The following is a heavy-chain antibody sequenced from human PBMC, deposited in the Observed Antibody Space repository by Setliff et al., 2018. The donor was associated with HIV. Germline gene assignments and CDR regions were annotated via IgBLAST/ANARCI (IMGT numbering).Heavy chain of an antibody. Sequence: GASVKVSCKASGGTFSSYAISWVRQAPGQGLEWMGGIIPIFGTANYAQKFQGRVTITADESTSTAYMELSSLRSEDTAVYYCARIIGIAVADAFDIWGQGTMVTVSS. J-gene: IGHJ3*02. D-gene: IGHD6-19*01. V-gene: IGHV1-69*13. CDR1: GGTFSSYA. CDR2: IIPIFGTA. CDR3: ARIIGIAVADAFDI.